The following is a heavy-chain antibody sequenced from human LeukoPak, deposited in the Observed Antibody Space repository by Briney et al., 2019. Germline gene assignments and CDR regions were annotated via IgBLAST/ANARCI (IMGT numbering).Heavy chain of an antibody. CDR2: ISASGGST. V-gene: IGHV3-23*01. CDR3: AKRPGNSSGWYYFDY. CDR1: GFTFSSYS. J-gene: IGHJ4*02. D-gene: IGHD6-19*01. Sequence: PGGSLRLSCAASGFTFSSYSMTWVRQAPEKGLEWVSTISASGGSTYHADSVKGRFTISRDSSKNTLYLQMNSLRAEDTAVYYCAKRPGNSSGWYYFDYWGQGTLVTVSS.